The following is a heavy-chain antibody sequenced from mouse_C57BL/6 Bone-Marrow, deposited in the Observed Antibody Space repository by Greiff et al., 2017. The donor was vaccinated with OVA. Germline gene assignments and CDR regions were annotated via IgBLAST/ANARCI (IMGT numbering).Heavy chain of an antibody. D-gene: IGHD1-1*01. Sequence: LVESGPELVKPGASVKISCKASGYSFTSYYIHWVKQRPGQGLEWIGWIYPGSGNTKYNEKFKGKATLTADTSSSTAYMQLSSLTSEDSAVYYCARPDYYGSSYGFAYWGQGTLVTVSA. V-gene: IGHV1-66*01. J-gene: IGHJ3*01. CDR2: IYPGSGNT. CDR3: ARPDYYGSSYGFAY. CDR1: GYSFTSYY.